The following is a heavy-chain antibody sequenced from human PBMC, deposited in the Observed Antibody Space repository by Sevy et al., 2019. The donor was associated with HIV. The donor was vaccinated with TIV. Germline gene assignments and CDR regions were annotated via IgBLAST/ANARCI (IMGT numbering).Heavy chain of an antibody. V-gene: IGHV3-33*01. CDR2: IWYDGSNK. CDR3: AREEIAAAGTSTGYYYYMDV. Sequence: GGSLRLSCAASGFTFSSYGMHWVPQAPGKGLEWVAVIWYDGSNKYYADSVKGRFTISRDNSKNTLYLQMNSLRAEDTAVYYCAREEIAAAGTSTGYYYYMDVWGKGTTVTVSS. J-gene: IGHJ6*03. CDR1: GFTFSSYG. D-gene: IGHD6-13*01.